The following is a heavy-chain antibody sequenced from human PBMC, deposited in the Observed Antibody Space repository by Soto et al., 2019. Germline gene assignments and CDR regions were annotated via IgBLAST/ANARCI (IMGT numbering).Heavy chain of an antibody. CDR1: GFTFDDYA. D-gene: IGHD3-22*01. J-gene: IGHJ3*02. V-gene: IGHV3-9*01. CDR3: ASLYYYDSSGYYDAFDI. Sequence: EVQLVESGGGLVQPGRSLRLSCAASGFTFDDYAMHWVRQAPGKGLEWVSGISWNSDNIGYADSVKGRFTISRDNVKNSLYLQMNSLRAEDTAVYYCASLYYYDSSGYYDAFDIWGQGTMVTVSS. CDR2: ISWNSDNI.